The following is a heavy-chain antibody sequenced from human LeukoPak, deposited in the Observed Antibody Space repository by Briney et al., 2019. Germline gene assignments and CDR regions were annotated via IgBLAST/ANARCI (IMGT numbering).Heavy chain of an antibody. CDR3: VKRSVGATNYFDY. V-gene: IGHV3-23*01. Sequence: PGGSLRLSCAASGFTFSSYAMSWVRQAPGKGLEWVSAISGSGGSTYYADSVKGRFTISRDNSKNTLYLQMNSLRAEDTAVYYCVKRSVGATNYFDYWGQGTLVTVSS. CDR2: ISGSGGST. CDR1: GFTFSSYA. J-gene: IGHJ4*02. D-gene: IGHD1-26*01.